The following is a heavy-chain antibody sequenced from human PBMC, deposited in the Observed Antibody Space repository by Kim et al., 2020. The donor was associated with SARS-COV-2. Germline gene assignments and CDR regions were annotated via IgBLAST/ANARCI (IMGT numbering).Heavy chain of an antibody. CDR1: GFTFGDYA. Sequence: GGSLRLSCTASGFTFGDYAMSWFRQAPGKGLEWVGFIRSKAYGGTTEYAASVKGRFTISRDDSKSIAYLQMNSLKTEDTAVYYCTRTDAATKPSYYFDYWGQGTLVTVSS. D-gene: IGHD6-25*01. CDR3: TRTDAATKPSYYFDY. J-gene: IGHJ4*02. V-gene: IGHV3-49*03. CDR2: IRSKAYGGTT.